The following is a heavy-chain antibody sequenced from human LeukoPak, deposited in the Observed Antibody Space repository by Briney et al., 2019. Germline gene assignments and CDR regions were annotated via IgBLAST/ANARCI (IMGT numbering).Heavy chain of an antibody. J-gene: IGHJ4*02. D-gene: IGHD4-23*01. V-gene: IGHV4-59*12. Sequence: KPSETLSLTCTVAGGSISSYYWSWIRQPPGKGLEYIGYSYYSGSTYYNPSLKSRVTISVDTSKSQFSLNLSSVTAADTAVYYCARVTTVLTVDYWGQGTLVTVSS. CDR1: GGSISSYY. CDR2: SYYSGST. CDR3: ARVTTVLTVDY.